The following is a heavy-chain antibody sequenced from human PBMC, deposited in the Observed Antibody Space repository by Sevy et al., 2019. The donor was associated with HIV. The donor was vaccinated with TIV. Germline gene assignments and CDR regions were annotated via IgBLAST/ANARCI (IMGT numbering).Heavy chain of an antibody. CDR3: ARQRASSGYFYFDS. V-gene: IGHV4-30-4*01. J-gene: IGHJ4*02. CDR1: GGSISSGDYY. Sequence: SETLSLTCTVSGGSISSGDYYSSWIRQPPGKGLEWIGYIFYSGSTYFNPSLKSRVTISLDTSKSQFFLRLSSVTAADTAVFYCARQRASSGYFYFDSWGQGTLVTVSS. CDR2: IFYSGST. D-gene: IGHD3-22*01.